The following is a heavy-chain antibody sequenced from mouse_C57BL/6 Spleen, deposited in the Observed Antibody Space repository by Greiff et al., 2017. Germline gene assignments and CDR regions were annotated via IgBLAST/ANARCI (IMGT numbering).Heavy chain of an antibody. CDR1: GFTFTDYY. J-gene: IGHJ1*03. D-gene: IGHD2-1*01. CDR3: ARLYGNYVWYFDV. V-gene: IGHV7-3*01. CDR2: IRNKANGYTT. Sequence: EVQLVESGGGLVQPGGSLSLSCAASGFTFTDYYMSWVRQPPGKALEWLGFIRNKANGYTTEYSASVKGRFTISRENSQSILYLQMNALRAEDSATYYCARLYGNYVWYFDVWGTGTTVTVSS.